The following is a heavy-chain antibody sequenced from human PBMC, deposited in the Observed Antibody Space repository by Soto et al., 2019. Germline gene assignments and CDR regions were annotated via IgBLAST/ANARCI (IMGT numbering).Heavy chain of an antibody. CDR1: GFTFSSYG. CDR3: AKDRSADYYGSGSYSGMDV. V-gene: IGHV3-30*18. D-gene: IGHD3-10*01. Sequence: GGSLRLSCAASGFTFSSYGMHWVRQAPGKGLEWVAVISYDGSNKYYADSVKGRFTISRDNSKNTLYLQMNSLRAEDTAVYYCAKDRSADYYGSGSYSGMDVWGQGTTVTVSS. J-gene: IGHJ6*02. CDR2: ISYDGSNK.